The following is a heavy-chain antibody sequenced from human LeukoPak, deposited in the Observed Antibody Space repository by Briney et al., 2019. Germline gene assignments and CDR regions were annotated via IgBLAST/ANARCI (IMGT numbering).Heavy chain of an antibody. Sequence: SETLSLTCTVSGVSISSSNSYWGWIRQPPGKGLEWIGSIYYSGNTYYNASLKSQVSISIDTSKNQFSLRLTSVTAADTAVYYCARRRRVYYYYYMDVWGKGTTVTISS. V-gene: IGHV4-39*01. CDR3: ARRRRVYYYYYMDV. CDR2: IYYSGNT. D-gene: IGHD1-14*01. CDR1: GVSISSSNSY. J-gene: IGHJ6*03.